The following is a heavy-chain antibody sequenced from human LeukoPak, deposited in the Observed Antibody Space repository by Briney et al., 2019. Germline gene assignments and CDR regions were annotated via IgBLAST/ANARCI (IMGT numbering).Heavy chain of an antibody. Sequence: GASVKVSCKASGNTFTGNHVHWVRQAPGQGLEWMGWIDPNSGGTMYSQKFQDRVAMTSDTSINTAYMELSGLRSDDTAVYFCAKEADIVSFDLWGRGTLVTVSS. J-gene: IGHJ2*01. CDR2: IDPNSGGT. V-gene: IGHV1-2*02. D-gene: IGHD3-16*02. CDR1: GNTFTGNH. CDR3: AKEADIVSFDL.